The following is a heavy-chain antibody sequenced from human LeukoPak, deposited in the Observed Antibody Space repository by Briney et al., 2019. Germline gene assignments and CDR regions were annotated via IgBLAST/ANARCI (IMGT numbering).Heavy chain of an antibody. CDR2: ISSDGSGK. Sequence: GGSLRLSCAASGFTFSSYAMSWVRQAPGKGLEWVASISSDGSGKYYMDSVKGRFTISRDNAKNSLFLQMNSLRAEDTAVHYCGRVRPGDADYWGQGTLVTVSS. CDR1: GFTFSSYA. D-gene: IGHD1-26*01. J-gene: IGHJ4*02. CDR3: GRVRPGDADY. V-gene: IGHV3-7*01.